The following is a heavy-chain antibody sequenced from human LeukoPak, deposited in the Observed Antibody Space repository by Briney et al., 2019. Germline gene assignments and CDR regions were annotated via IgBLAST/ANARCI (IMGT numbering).Heavy chain of an antibody. CDR2: ISSSSSTI. V-gene: IGHV3-48*04. D-gene: IGHD1-26*01. J-gene: IGHJ4*02. Sequence: GGSLRLSCAASGFTFSSYSMNWVRQAPGKGLEWVSYISSSSSTIYYADSVKGRFTISRDNAKNSLYLQMNSLRAEDTAMYYCARDYGGSYWGVYFDYWGQGTLVTVSS. CDR1: GFTFSSYS. CDR3: ARDYGGSYWGVYFDY.